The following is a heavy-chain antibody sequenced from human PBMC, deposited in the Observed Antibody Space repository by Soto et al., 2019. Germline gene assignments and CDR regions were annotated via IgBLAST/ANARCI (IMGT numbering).Heavy chain of an antibody. Sequence: EVQLVESGGGLVQPGGSLRLSCAASGFTFSSYSMNWVRQAPGKGLEWVSYISSSSSTIYYADSVKGRFTISRDNAKNSLYLQMKSLRAEDTAVYYCARGGADCSSTSCYRAYYYYYMDVWGKGTTVTVSS. J-gene: IGHJ6*03. V-gene: IGHV3-48*01. D-gene: IGHD2-2*02. CDR1: GFTFSSYS. CDR2: ISSSSSTI. CDR3: ARGGADCSSTSCYRAYYYYYMDV.